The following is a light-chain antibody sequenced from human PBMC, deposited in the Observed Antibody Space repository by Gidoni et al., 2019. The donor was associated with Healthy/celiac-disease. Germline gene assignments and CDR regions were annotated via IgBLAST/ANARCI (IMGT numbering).Light chain of an antibody. CDR1: QSVSSSY. J-gene: IGKJ2*04. CDR3: QQYGSSPMCS. CDR2: GAS. V-gene: IGKV3-20*01. Sequence: EIVLTQPPGTLSLSPGERATLSCRASQSVSSSYLAWYQQKPGQAPRLLIYGASSRATVIPDRFSGSGSGTDFTLTISRLEPEDFAVYYCQQYGSSPMCSFGQGTKLEIK.